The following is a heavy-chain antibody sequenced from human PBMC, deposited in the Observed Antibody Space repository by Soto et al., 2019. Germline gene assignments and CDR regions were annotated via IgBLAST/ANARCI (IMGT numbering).Heavy chain of an antibody. D-gene: IGHD3-10*01. Sequence: VQLVQSGAEVKKPGSSVKVSCKASGGSFSSYAISWVRQAPGQGLEWMGGIIPIFGTANYAQKFQGRVTITADESTSTAYMELSSLRSEDTAVYYCATRITMVRGVTYYYYGMDVWGQGTTVTVSS. CDR2: IIPIFGTA. J-gene: IGHJ6*02. CDR1: GGSFSSYA. V-gene: IGHV1-69*12. CDR3: ATRITMVRGVTYYYYGMDV.